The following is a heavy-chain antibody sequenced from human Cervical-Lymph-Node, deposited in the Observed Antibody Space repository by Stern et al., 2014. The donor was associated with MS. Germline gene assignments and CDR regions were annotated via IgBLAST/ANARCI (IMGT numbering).Heavy chain of an antibody. CDR3: ARDDELYGLDY. CDR1: GFMFRTYN. J-gene: IGHJ4*02. D-gene: IGHD2/OR15-2a*01. Sequence: EMQLVESGGGLVKPGGSLRLYCAASGFMFRTYNMNWVRQAPGKGLEWVSAISSSSNYIYYADSVRGRFTISRDNAKNSLYLQMNSLRAEDTAVYYCARDDELYGLDYWGQGTLVTVSS. V-gene: IGHV3-21*01. CDR2: ISSSSNYI.